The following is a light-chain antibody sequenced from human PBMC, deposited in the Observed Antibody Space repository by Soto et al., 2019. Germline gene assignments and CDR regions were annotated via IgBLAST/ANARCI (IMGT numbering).Light chain of an antibody. CDR1: QSISDT. V-gene: IGKV3-15*01. Sequence: EIVMTQSPATLSVSPGGRATLSCRASQSISDTLAWYQQKPGQAPRLLIHGASTRATGFPAKFSGRGSGTDFTLTISILQSEDFAVYYCQQYNNWPWTFGQGTKVDIK. CDR2: GAS. CDR3: QQYNNWPWT. J-gene: IGKJ1*01.